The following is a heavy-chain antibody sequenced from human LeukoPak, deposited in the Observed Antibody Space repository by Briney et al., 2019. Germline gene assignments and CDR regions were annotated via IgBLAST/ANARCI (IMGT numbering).Heavy chain of an antibody. CDR1: GGSISSSSYY. Sequence: SETLSLTCTVSGGSISSSSYYWGWIRQPPGKGLEWIGSIYYSGSTYYNPSLKSRVTISVDTSKNQFSLKLSSVTAADTAVYYCARGGAIWFGESSYWGQGTLVTVSS. CDR3: ARGGAIWFGESSY. V-gene: IGHV4-39*07. J-gene: IGHJ4*02. CDR2: IYYSGST. D-gene: IGHD3-10*01.